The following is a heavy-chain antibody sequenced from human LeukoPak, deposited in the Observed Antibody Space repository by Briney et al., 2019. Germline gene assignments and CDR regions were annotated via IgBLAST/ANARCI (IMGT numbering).Heavy chain of an antibody. CDR1: GGSISSSNW. V-gene: IGHV4-4*02. CDR3: ARGCGGGSCYHYYFDY. CDR2: IYHSGST. J-gene: IGHJ4*02. D-gene: IGHD2-15*01. Sequence: SETLSLTCAVSGGSISSSNWWSWVRQPPGKGLEWIGEIYHSGSTNYNPSLKSRATISVDKSKNQFSLKLSSVTAADTAVYYCARGCGGGSCYHYYFDYWGQGTLVTVSS.